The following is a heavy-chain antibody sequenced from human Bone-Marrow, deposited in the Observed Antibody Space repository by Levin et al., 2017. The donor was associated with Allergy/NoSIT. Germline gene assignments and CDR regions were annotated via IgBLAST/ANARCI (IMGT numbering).Heavy chain of an antibody. D-gene: IGHD2-2*01. Sequence: GESLKISCAASGFTFSSYEMNWVRQAPGKGLEWVSYISSSGSTIYYADSVKGRFTISRDNAKNSLYLQMNSLRAEDTAVYYCAREYCSSTSCYVEGIDYWGQGTLVTVSS. CDR3: AREYCSSTSCYVEGIDY. CDR1: GFTFSSYE. J-gene: IGHJ4*02. CDR2: ISSSGSTI. V-gene: IGHV3-48*03.